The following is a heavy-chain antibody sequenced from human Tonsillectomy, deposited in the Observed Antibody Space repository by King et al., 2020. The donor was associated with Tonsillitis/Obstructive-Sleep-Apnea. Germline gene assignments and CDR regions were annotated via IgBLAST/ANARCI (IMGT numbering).Heavy chain of an antibody. V-gene: IGHV3-30*01. CDR1: GFTFSRYA. Sequence: QLVQSGGGVVQPGRSLRLSCAASGFTFSRYAMHWVRQAPGKGLEWVAVISYDGSDKYYADSVKGRFTISRDNSKNTLYLQMNSLRAEDTAVYYCARADTYYDFWSASWGFDYWGQGTLVTVSS. D-gene: IGHD3-3*01. J-gene: IGHJ4*02. CDR2: ISYDGSDK. CDR3: ARADTYYDFWSASWGFDY.